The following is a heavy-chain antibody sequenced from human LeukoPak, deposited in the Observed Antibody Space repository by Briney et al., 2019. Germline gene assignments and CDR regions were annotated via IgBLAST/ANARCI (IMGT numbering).Heavy chain of an antibody. CDR3: AKLSTFGDLSRVRFDP. Sequence: GGSLRLSCAVPGFTFRTYAMSWVPQAPGKGLEWVSPISGSGDTTYYAHSVKGRFTISRDNSKNTLYLQMNSLRAEDTADYYCAKLSTFGDLSRVRFDPWGQGTLVTVSS. V-gene: IGHV3-23*01. J-gene: IGHJ5*02. D-gene: IGHD3-10*01. CDR1: GFTFRTYA. CDR2: ISGSGDTT.